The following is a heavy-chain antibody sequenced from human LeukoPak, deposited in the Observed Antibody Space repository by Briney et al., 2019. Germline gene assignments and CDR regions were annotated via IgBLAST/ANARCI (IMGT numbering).Heavy chain of an antibody. Sequence: GESLKISCKGSGYSFTSYWIGWVRQVPGKGLEWMGIIYPGDSDTRYSPSFNGQITISADKSISTAYLQWSSLKASDTAMYYCARQGYSYGYSGAFDIWGQGTMVTVSS. V-gene: IGHV5-51*01. CDR2: IYPGDSDT. D-gene: IGHD5-18*01. J-gene: IGHJ3*02. CDR1: GYSFTSYW. CDR3: ARQGYSYGYSGAFDI.